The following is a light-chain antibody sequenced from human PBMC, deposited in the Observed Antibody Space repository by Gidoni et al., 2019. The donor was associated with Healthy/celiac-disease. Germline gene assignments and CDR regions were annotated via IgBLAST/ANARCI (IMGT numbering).Light chain of an antibody. V-gene: IGKV3-15*01. CDR1: HSVSSN. J-gene: IGKJ2*01. CDR2: GAS. Sequence: EIVMTPSPATLSVSPGESAPFPCRASHSVSSNLAWYQQKPGQAPRLLIYGASTRATGIPARFSGSGSGTEFTLTISSLQSEDFAVYYCQQCYSRPGTFGQGTKLEIK. CDR3: QQCYSRPGT.